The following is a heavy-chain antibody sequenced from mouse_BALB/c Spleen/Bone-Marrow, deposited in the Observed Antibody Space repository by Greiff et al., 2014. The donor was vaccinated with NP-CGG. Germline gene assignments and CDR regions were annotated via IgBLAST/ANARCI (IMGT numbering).Heavy chain of an antibody. Sequence: VQLQQSXAELVKPGASVKLSCTASGFNIKDTYMHWVKQRPEQGLEWIGRIDPANGNTKYDPKFQGKATITADTSSNTAYLQLSSLTSEDTAVYYCARSRDYGSSYYAMDYWGQGTSVTVSS. D-gene: IGHD1-1*01. CDR1: GFNIKDTY. J-gene: IGHJ4*01. CDR3: ARSRDYGSSYYAMDY. CDR2: IDPANGNT. V-gene: IGHV14-3*02.